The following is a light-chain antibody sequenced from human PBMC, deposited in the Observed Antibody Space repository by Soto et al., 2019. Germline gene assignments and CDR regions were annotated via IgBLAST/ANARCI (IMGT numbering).Light chain of an antibody. J-gene: IGKJ1*01. Sequence: IVMPQSPATLSVSPGERSTLSCSSSQSVISNLAWYQQKPGQAPRLLIYGASARATGIPARFSGSGSGTEFTLTISSLESEDSAVYYCQQYSSWPPWTFGQGTKVDIK. CDR2: GAS. V-gene: IGKV3-15*01. CDR1: QSVISN. CDR3: QQYSSWPPWT.